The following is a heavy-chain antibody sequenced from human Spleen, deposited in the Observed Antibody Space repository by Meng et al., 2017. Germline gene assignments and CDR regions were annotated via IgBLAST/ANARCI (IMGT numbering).Heavy chain of an antibody. CDR3: ARSHIDKYDLSALPLDY. CDR2: IYSGGNT. D-gene: IGHD3-22*01. J-gene: IGHJ4*02. CDR1: GFTVSHNY. Sequence: GESLKISCAASGFTVSHNYMSWVRQAPGKGLEWVSVIYSGGNTYYADSVKGRFTISRDNSKNTVFLQINSLRAEDTAVYDCARSHIDKYDLSALPLDYWGQGTLVTVSS. V-gene: IGHV3-66*02.